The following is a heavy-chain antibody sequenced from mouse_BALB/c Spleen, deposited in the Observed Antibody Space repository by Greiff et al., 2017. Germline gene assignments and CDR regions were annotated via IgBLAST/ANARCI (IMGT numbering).Heavy chain of an antibody. D-gene: IGHD2-4*01. CDR3: AREDDYDGY. V-gene: IGHV5-4*02. Sequence: EVKVVESGGGLVKPGGSLKLSCAASGFTFSDYYMYWVRQTPEKRLEWVATISDGGSYTYYPDSVKGRFTISRDNAKNNLYLQMSSLKSEDTAMYYCAREDDYDGYWGQGTTLTVSS. J-gene: IGHJ2*01. CDR2: ISDGGSYT. CDR1: GFTFSDYY.